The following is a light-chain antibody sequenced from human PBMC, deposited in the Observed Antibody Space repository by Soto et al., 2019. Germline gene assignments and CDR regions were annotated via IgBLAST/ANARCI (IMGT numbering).Light chain of an antibody. V-gene: IGKV1-5*01. J-gene: IGKJ1*01. Sequence: DIQMTQSPSTLSASVGDRVTITCRASQSISNWLAWYQQKPGKAPKLLINDASSLERGVPSRFSGSGSGTEFTLTISSLQPDDFATYYCRHYNSYSRTFGQGTKVDIK. CDR1: QSISNW. CDR3: RHYNSYSRT. CDR2: DAS.